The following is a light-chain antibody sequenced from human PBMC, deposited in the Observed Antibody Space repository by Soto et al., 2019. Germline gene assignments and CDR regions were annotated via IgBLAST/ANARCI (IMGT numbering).Light chain of an antibody. CDR1: QSISNY. V-gene: IGKV1-39*01. CDR3: QQSYSMPWT. J-gene: IGKJ1*01. CDR2: AAS. Sequence: DIQMTQSPSSLSASVGDRVTITCRASQSISNYLNWYQQKPGKAPTLLLYAASSLQSGVPSRFRDSGSGTDFTLIISSLQPEDFATYYCQQSYSMPWTFGQGTKVEV.